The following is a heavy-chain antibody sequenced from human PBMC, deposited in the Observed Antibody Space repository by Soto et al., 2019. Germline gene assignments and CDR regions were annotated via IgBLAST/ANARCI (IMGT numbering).Heavy chain of an antibody. CDR3: ARGGNYYDSSGYYP. CDR1: GGSFSGYY. CDR2: INHSGST. D-gene: IGHD3-22*01. Sequence: SETLSLTCAVYGGSFSGYYWSWIRQPPGKGLEWIGEINHSGSTNYNPSLKSRVTISVDTSKNQFSLKLSSVTAADTAAYYCARGGNYYDSSGYYPWGQGTLVTVSS. V-gene: IGHV4-34*01. J-gene: IGHJ5*02.